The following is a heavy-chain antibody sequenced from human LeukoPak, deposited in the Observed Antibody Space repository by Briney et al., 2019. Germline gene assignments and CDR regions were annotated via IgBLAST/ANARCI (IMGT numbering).Heavy chain of an antibody. D-gene: IGHD3-10*01. V-gene: IGHV3-7*01. Sequence: GGSLRLSCAASGFTFNTYWMTWVRQAPGKGLEWGGTINRDGSQKYYLDSVKGRFTISRDNAKNSLYLQMNSLRVEDTAVYYCARDRMWGVESEDYWGQGTLVTASS. CDR2: INRDGSQK. CDR1: GFTFNTYW. CDR3: ARDRMWGVESEDY. J-gene: IGHJ4*02.